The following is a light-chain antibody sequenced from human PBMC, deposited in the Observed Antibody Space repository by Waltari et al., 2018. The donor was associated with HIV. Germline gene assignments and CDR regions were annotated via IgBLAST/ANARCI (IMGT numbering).Light chain of an antibody. CDR3: CSYAGTYTLV. CDR2: DVD. J-gene: IGLJ3*02. V-gene: IGLV2-11*01. Sequence: QSPLTQPRSVSGSPGQSVPLSCPGTSGNVGGSNYVSWYQCQPGKAPKLLIYDVDKRPSGVPDRFSGSKSGNTASLTISGLQADDEAVYYCCSYAGTYTLVFGGGTDLAVL. CDR1: SGNVGGSNY.